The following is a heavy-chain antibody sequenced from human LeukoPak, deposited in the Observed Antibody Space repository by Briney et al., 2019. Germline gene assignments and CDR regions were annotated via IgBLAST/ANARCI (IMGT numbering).Heavy chain of an antibody. J-gene: IGHJ4*02. CDR3: ARDEGLGGDFDY. Sequence: GGSLRLSCLTSGFTLSTNAMSWVRQAPGKGLEWVSYISSSSSSIYYADSVKGRFTISRDNAKNSLYLQMNSLRDEDTAVYYCARDEGLGGDFDYWGQGTLVTVSS. CDR2: ISSSSSSI. V-gene: IGHV3-48*02. CDR1: GFTLSTNA.